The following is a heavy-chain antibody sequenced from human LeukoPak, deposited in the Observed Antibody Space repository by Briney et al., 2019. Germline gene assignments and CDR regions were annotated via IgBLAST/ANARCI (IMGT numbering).Heavy chain of an antibody. J-gene: IGHJ4*02. CDR3: ARLARGISQLKYRNSLLYFFDY. D-gene: IGHD2/OR15-2a*01. V-gene: IGHV4-39*01. CDR2: IYYRGST. CDR1: GASISSDNYY. Sequence: SETLSLTCTVSGASISSDNYYWGWIRQPPGKGLEWIGSIYYRGSTYYTPSLKSRLTISVDTSKNQFSLKLSSVTAADTATFYCARLARGISQLKYRNSLLYFFDYWGQGTLVTVSS.